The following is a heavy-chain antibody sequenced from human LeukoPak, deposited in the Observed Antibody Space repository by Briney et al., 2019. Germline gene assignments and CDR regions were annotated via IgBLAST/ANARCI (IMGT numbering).Heavy chain of an antibody. Sequence: GGFLRLSCAASGFTFSSYEMNWVRQAPGKGLEWVSYISSSGSTIYYADSVKGRFTISRDNAKNSLYLQMNSLRAEDTAVYYCVRAYHSSGWYRIDYWGQGTLVTVSS. V-gene: IGHV3-48*03. J-gene: IGHJ4*02. CDR2: ISSSGSTI. CDR3: VRAYHSSGWYRIDY. CDR1: GFTFSSYE. D-gene: IGHD6-19*01.